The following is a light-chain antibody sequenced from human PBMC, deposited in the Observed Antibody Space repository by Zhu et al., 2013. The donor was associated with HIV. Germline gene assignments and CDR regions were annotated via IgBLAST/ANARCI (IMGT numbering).Light chain of an antibody. Sequence: DVVLTQSPLSLPVILGQPASISCRSSQTLVHSDGNIYLNWFQQRPGQSPRRLIYKVSNRDSGVPDRFSGSGSGTDFTLKISRVEAEDVGVYYCMQGTHWPPITFGPGTKVDIK. V-gene: IGKV2-30*02. CDR2: KVS. CDR3: MQGTHWPPIT. J-gene: IGKJ3*01. CDR1: QTLVHSDGNIY.